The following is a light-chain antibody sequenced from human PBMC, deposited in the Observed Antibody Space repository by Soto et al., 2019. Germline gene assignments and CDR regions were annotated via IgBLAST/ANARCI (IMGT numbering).Light chain of an antibody. CDR1: QSVSSSY. Sequence: EIVLTQSPGTLSLSPGERATLSCRASQSVSSSYLAWYQQKPGQAPRLLIYGASSRATGIPDRFSGSGSGTGFTLTISRLEPEDFAVYYCQQYDSSPRWTFGQGTKVDIK. J-gene: IGKJ1*01. CDR2: GAS. V-gene: IGKV3-20*01. CDR3: QQYDSSPRWT.